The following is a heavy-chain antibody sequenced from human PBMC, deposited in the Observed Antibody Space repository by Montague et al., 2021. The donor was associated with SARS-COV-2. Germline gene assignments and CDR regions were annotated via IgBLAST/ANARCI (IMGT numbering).Heavy chain of an antibody. V-gene: IGHV1-69*13. J-gene: IGHJ6*02. CDR1: GGTFSSYA. Sequence: SVKVSCKASGGTFSSYAISWVRQAPGQGLEWMGGIIPIFGTANYAQKFQGRVTITADESTSTAYMELSSLRSEDTAVYYCAGDRGGGSYSLYYYYGMDVWGQGTTVTVSS. CDR3: AGDRGGGSYSLYYYYGMDV. CDR2: IIPIFGTA. D-gene: IGHD1-26*01.